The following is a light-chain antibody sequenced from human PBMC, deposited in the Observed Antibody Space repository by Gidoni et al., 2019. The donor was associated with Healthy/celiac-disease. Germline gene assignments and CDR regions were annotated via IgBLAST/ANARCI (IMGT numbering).Light chain of an antibody. V-gene: IGKV3-11*01. CDR3: QQRSNWPPLT. CDR1: QSVSSY. J-gene: IGKJ4*01. CDR2: DAS. Sequence: ELVLTQSPATLSLSPGERATLSCRASQSVSSYLAWYQQKPGQAPRLLIYDASNRATGIPARCSGSGSGTDFTLTSSSLEPEDFAVYYCQQRSNWPPLTFXGXTKVEIK.